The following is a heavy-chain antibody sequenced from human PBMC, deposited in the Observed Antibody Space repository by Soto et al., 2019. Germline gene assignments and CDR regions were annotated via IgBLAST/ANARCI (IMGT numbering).Heavy chain of an antibody. V-gene: IGHV3-48*01. CDR1: GFTFSSYS. D-gene: IGHD3-3*01. CDR3: ARDLSYDFWSGPENRYSNWFDP. Sequence: PGGSLRLSCAASGFTFSSYSMNWVRQAPGKGLEWVSYISSSSSTIYYADSVKGRFTISRDNAKNSLYLQMNSLRAEDTAVYYCARDLSYDFWSGPENRYSNWFDPWGQGTLVTVSS. J-gene: IGHJ5*02. CDR2: ISSSSSTI.